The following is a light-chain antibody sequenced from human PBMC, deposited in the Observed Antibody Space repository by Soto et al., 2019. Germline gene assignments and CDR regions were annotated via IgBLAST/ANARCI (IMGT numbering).Light chain of an antibody. CDR2: SNN. Sequence: QSVLTQPPSASGTPGQRVTISCSGSSSNIGSNYVFWYQQLPGTAPKLLIYSNNQRPSGVPNRFSGSKSGTSASLAITGLQAEDEADYYCQSYDSGLSGHWVFGGGTKLTVL. CDR1: SSNIGSNY. V-gene: IGLV1-47*02. CDR3: QSYDSGLSGHWV. J-gene: IGLJ3*02.